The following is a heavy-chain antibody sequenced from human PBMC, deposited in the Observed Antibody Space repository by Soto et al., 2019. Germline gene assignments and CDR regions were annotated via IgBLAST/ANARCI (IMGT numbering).Heavy chain of an antibody. V-gene: IGHV5-51*01. CDR1: GLIFSNYK. CDR2: INPDDSDT. Sequence: GESLKISCEGYGLIFSNYKIGWVRQMPGKGLEWMGIINPDDSDTTYGPSFQGQVTISADKSINTAYLQWTSLKASDTAIYYCMRSYGDSYYFYYGMDVWGQGTTVTVSS. J-gene: IGHJ6*02. D-gene: IGHD2-21*02. CDR3: MRSYGDSYYFYYGMDV.